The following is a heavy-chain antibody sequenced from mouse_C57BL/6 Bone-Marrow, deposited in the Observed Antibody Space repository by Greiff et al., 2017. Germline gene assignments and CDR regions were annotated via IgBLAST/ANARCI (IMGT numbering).Heavy chain of an antibody. D-gene: IGHD2-1*01. V-gene: IGHV1-64*01. CDR3: ACRTPCYYCSSYYLDY. CDR2: IHPNSGST. Sequence: QVQLKQSGAELVKPGASVKLSCKASGYTFTSYWMHWVKQRPGQGLEWIGIIHPNSGSTNYNEKFKSKATLTVDKSSSTASMQLSSLTSEDSAVYFCACRTPCYYCSSYYLDYWGQGTTLTVSS. J-gene: IGHJ2*01. CDR1: GYTFTSYW.